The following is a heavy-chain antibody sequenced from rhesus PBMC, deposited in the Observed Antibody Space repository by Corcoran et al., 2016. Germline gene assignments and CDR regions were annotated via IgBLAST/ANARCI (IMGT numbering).Heavy chain of an antibody. V-gene: IGHV4-93*01. J-gene: IGHJ4*01. CDR2: IYGSGVNT. CDR3: ARDWYSGSWSPYYFDY. Sequence: QVQLQESGPAVVKPSETLSLTCAVSGGSISSSNWWSWIRQSPGKGLEWIGVIYGSGVNTEYNPSLKSRVTISKDTSKNQFYLKLSSVTAADTAVYYCARDWYSGSWSPYYFDYWGQGVLVTVSS. D-gene: IGHD6-25*01. CDR1: GGSISSSNW.